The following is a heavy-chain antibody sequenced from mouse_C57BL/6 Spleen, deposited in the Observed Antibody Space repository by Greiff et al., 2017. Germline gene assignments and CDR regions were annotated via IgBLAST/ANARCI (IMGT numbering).Heavy chain of an antibody. CDR2: IYPSDSET. V-gene: IGHV1-61*01. D-gene: IGHD2-1*01. CDR3: ARRVYGNYDAMDY. Sequence: QVQLQQSGAELVRPGSSVKLSCKASGYTFTSYSMDWVKQRPGQGLEWIGNIYPSDSETHYNQKFKDKATLTVDKSSSTAYMQLSSLTSEDSAVYYCARRVYGNYDAMDYWGQGTSVTVSS. CDR1: GYTFTSYS. J-gene: IGHJ4*01.